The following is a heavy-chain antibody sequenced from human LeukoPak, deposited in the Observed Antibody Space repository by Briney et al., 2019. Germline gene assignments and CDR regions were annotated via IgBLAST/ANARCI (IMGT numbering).Heavy chain of an antibody. CDR2: ISSSSSYI. V-gene: IGHV3-21*01. CDR3: AREAPGAFDI. Sequence: PGGSLRLSCAASGFTVSSYYMSWVRQAPGKGLEWVSSISSSSSYIYYADSVKGRFTISRDNAKNSLYLQMNSLRAEDTAVYYCAREAPGAFDIWGQGTMVTVSS. J-gene: IGHJ3*02. CDR1: GFTVSSYY.